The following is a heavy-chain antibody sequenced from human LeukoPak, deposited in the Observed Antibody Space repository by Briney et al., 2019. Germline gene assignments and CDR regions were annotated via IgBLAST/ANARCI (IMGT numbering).Heavy chain of an antibody. J-gene: IGHJ3*02. CDR2: IYYSGST. CDR3: AGFSSSYAFDI. CDR1: GGSISSSSYY. V-gene: IGHV4-39*01. D-gene: IGHD6-13*01. Sequence: PSETLSLTCTVSGGSISSSSYYWGWVRQPPGKGLEWIGSIYYSGSTYYNPSLKSRVAISVDTSKNQFSLKLSSVTAADTAVYYCAGFSSSYAFDIWGQGTMVTVSS.